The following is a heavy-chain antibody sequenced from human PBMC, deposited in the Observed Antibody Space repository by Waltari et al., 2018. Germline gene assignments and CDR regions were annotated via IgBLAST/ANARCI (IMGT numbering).Heavy chain of an antibody. CDR3: ASCSSTSCRG. V-gene: IGHV3-74*01. CDR1: GLPFSRSW. CDR2: IHSDGGST. D-gene: IGHD2-2*01. J-gene: IGHJ4*02. Sequence: EVQLVESGGGLVQPGGSLRLSCAASGLPFSRSWMHWVRQVPGKGLVWVSRIHSDGGSTNYADSVKGRFTISRDNAKNTLYLQMNSLRAEDTAVYYCASCSSTSCRGWGQGTLVTVSS.